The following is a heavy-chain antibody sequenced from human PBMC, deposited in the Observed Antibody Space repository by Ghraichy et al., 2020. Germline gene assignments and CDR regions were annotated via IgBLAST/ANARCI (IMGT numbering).Heavy chain of an antibody. D-gene: IGHD2-2*01. J-gene: IGHJ4*02. CDR3: ARDIVVVPAPLVDYFDY. CDR1: GYTFTSYG. Sequence: ASVKVSCKASGYTFTSYGISWVRQAPGQGLEWMGWISAYNGNTNYAQKLQGRVTMTTDTSTSTAYMELRSLRSDDTAVYYCARDIVVVPAPLVDYFDYWGQGTLVTVSS. CDR2: ISAYNGNT. V-gene: IGHV1-18*01.